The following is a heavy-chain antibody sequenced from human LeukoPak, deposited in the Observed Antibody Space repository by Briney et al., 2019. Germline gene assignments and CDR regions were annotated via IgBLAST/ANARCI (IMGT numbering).Heavy chain of an antibody. D-gene: IGHD1-14*01. CDR2: INPSGGTT. CDR3: ARQRGGRYEDAFDM. Sequence: ASVKVSCKASGYTFTSSYMHWVRQAPGQGLEWMGIINPSGGTTTYAQKFQGRVTMTRDTSTSTVYMELSSLRSEDTAVFYCARQRGGRYEDAFDMWGQGTMVTVSS. J-gene: IGHJ3*02. CDR1: GYTFTSSY. V-gene: IGHV1-46*01.